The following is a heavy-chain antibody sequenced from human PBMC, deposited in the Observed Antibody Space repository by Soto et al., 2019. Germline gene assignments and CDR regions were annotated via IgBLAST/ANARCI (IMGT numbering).Heavy chain of an antibody. CDR1: GFTFSSYA. CDR3: VKAPVAAPTNAYFDY. CDR2: ISSNGGST. V-gene: IGHV3-64D*06. D-gene: IGHD6-6*01. J-gene: IGHJ4*02. Sequence: GGSLRLSCSASGFTFSSYAMHWVRQAPGKGLEYVSAISSNGGSTYYADSVKGRFTISRDNSKNTLYLQMSSLRAGDTAVYYCVKAPVAAPTNAYFDYWGQGTLVTVSS.